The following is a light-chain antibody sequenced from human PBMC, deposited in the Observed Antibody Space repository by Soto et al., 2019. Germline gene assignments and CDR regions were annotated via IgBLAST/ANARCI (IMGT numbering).Light chain of an antibody. Sequence: DIQMTQSPSSVSASVGDRVTITCRASQGISSRLAWYQQKPGKAPNLLIYAASSLQSGVPSRFSGSGSETDFTLTIGSLQPEVFATCDHQQSNSFPPTFGCEPKV. CDR1: QGISSR. CDR3: QQSNSFPPT. V-gene: IGKV1-12*01. J-gene: IGKJ4*01. CDR2: AAS.